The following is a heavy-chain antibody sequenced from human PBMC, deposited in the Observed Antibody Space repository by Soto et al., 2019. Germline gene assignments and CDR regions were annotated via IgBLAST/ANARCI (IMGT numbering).Heavy chain of an antibody. V-gene: IGHV3-23*01. J-gene: IGHJ2*01. CDR3: AKNWIFGVAPYWYFDL. D-gene: IGHD3-3*01. Sequence: EVQLLESGGGLVQPGGSLRLSCAASGFTFSSYAMSWVRQAPGKGLEWVSAISGSGGSTYYADSVKGRFTISRDNSKNTLYLQMNSLRAEDTAVYYCAKNWIFGVAPYWYFDLWGRGTLVTVSS. CDR2: ISGSGGST. CDR1: GFTFSSYA.